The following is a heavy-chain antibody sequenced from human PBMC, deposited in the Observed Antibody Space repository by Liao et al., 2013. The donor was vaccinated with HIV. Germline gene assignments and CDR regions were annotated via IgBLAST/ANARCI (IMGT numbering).Heavy chain of an antibody. CDR2: IYTSGST. CDR3: ARDYGDLARGYWFDP. V-gene: IGHV4-4*07. CDR1: GDSISSTY. D-gene: IGHD4-17*01. Sequence: QVQLQESGPGLVKPSETLSLTCLVSGDSISSTYWSWIRQPAGKGLEWIGRIYTSGSTNYNPSLKSRVTMSVDTSKNQFSLKLSSVTAADTAVYYCARDYGDLARGYWFDPWGPGTLVTVSS. J-gene: IGHJ5*02.